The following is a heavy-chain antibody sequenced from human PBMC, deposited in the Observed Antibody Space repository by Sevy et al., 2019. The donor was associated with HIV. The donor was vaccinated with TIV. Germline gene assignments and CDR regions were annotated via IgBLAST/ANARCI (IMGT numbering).Heavy chain of an antibody. CDR1: GFTFSSYG. D-gene: IGHD5-18*01. CDR3: AVDTAMGPAEQFDY. Sequence: GGSLRLSCAASGFTFSSYGMHWVRQAPGKGLEWVAVISYDGSNKYYADSVKGRFTISRDNSKNTLYLQMNSLRAEETAVYYCAVDTAMGPAEQFDYWGQGTLVTVSS. V-gene: IGHV3-30*03. J-gene: IGHJ4*02. CDR2: ISYDGSNK.